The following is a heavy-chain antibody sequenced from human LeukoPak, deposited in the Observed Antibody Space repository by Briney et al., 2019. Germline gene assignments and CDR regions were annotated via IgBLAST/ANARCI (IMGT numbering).Heavy chain of an antibody. CDR1: GFTVSSIH. J-gene: IGHJ5*02. D-gene: IGHD3-22*01. CDR3: ATDFYDST. Sequence: GGSLRLSCAASGFTVSSIHMVWVRQAPGKGLEWVGRIRSNSDGGTIDYAAPVKGRFTLSRDDSKTTLYLQMNSLQTEDTAVYYCATDFYDSTWGQETLVTVSS. V-gene: IGHV3-15*07. CDR2: IRSNSDGGTI.